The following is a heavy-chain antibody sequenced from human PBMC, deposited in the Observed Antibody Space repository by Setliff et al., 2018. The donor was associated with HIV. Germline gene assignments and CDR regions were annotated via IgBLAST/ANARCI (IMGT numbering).Heavy chain of an antibody. CDR1: GGSMSSSGPGYY. Sequence: SETLSLTCTVSGGSMSSSGPGYYWGWVRQTPGGGLEWIRSVYYRGRTYYNPSLKSRVTILLDTSKNQFSLRLSSVTAADTAVYYCARHRGMPGTTWYNHYMDVWGTGATVTVSS. CDR3: ARHRGMPGTTWYNHYMDV. D-gene: IGHD1-7*01. V-gene: IGHV4-39*01. J-gene: IGHJ6*03. CDR2: VYYRGRT.